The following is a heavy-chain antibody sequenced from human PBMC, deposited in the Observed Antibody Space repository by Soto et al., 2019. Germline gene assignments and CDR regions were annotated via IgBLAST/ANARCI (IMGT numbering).Heavy chain of an antibody. V-gene: IGHV5-51*01. D-gene: IGHD6-13*01. Sequence: PGESLKISCKGSGYSFTSYWIGWVRQMPGKGLEWMGIIYPGDSDTRYSPSFQGQVTISADKSISTAYLQWSSLKASDTAMYYCARQGAAAGNSPEPWALYWGQGTLVTVSS. CDR1: GYSFTSYW. CDR2: IYPGDSDT. J-gene: IGHJ4*02. CDR3: ARQGAAAGNSPEPWALY.